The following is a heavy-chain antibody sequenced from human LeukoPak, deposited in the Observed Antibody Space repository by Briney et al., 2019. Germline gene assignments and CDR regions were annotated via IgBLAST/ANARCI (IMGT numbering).Heavy chain of an antibody. CDR1: GFTFSSYS. J-gene: IGHJ6*02. CDR2: ISSSSSYT. Sequence: GGSLRLSCAASGFTFSSYSMNWVRQAPGKGLEWVSSISSSSSYTNYADSVKGRFTISRDNAKNSLYLQMNSLRAEDTAVYYCARAPHYSNYGPYYYGMDVWGQGTTVTVSS. V-gene: IGHV3-21*01. CDR3: ARAPHYSNYGPYYYGMDV. D-gene: IGHD4-11*01.